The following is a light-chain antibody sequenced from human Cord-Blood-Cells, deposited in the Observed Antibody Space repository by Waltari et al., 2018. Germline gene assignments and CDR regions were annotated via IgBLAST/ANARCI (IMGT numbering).Light chain of an antibody. V-gene: IGLV2-23*01. CDR3: CSYAGSSTVV. Sequence: QSALTQPASVSGSPGQSITISCTGTSSDVGSYNLVSWYQQHPGKAPNLMIYEGSKRPSGVSKRFSGSKSRNTASLTISGLQAEDEADYYCCSYAGSSTVVFGGGTKLTVL. CDR2: EGS. J-gene: IGLJ3*02. CDR1: SSDVGSYNL.